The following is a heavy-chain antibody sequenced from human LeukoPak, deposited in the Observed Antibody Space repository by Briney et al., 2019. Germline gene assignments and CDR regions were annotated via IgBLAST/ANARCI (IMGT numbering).Heavy chain of an antibody. J-gene: IGHJ6*02. CDR2: IYYSGST. CDR1: GGSISSYY. CDR3: ARDLGIAAAGDYYYYYGMDV. D-gene: IGHD6-13*01. V-gene: IGHV4-59*01. Sequence: KASETLSLTCTVSGGSISSYYWSWIRQPPGKGLEWIGYIYYSGSTNYNPSLKSRVTISVDTPKNQFSLKLSSVTAADTAVYYCARDLGIAAAGDYYYYYGMDVWGQGTTVTVSS.